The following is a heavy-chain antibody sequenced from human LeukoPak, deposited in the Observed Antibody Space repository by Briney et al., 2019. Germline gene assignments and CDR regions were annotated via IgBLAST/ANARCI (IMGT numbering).Heavy chain of an antibody. CDR3: AKGAGGPFEF. V-gene: IGHV3-23*01. CDR1: GFTFSTSV. CDR2: IIAGGDST. D-gene: IGHD3-10*01. Sequence: PGGSLRLSCAASGFTFSTSVMTWFRQAPGKGLEWVSAIIAGGDSTFYADSVKGRFTISRDNSKNTVFLQMTTLRPDDTAMYYCAKGAGGPFEFWGQGTLVTVSS. J-gene: IGHJ4*02.